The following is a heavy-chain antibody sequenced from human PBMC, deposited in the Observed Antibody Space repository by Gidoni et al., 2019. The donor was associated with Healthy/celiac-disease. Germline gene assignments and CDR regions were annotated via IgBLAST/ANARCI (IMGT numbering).Heavy chain of an antibody. CDR3: ARLQTPGGYYYYYYMDV. D-gene: IGHD4-4*01. J-gene: IGHJ6*03. V-gene: IGHV4-34*01. CDR2: INHSGST. Sequence: QVQLQQWGAGLLKPSETLSLTCAVSGGSFSGSYWSWIRQPPGKGSEWIGEINHSGSTNYNPSLKSRVTISVDTSKNQFSLKLSSVTAADTAVYYCARLQTPGGYYYYYYMDVWGKGTTVTVSS. CDR1: GGSFSGSY.